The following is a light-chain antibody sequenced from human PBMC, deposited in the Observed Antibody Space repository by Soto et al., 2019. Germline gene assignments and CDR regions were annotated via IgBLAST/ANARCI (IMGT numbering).Light chain of an antibody. CDR3: QQYCISPLT. Sequence: EIVVTQSPGTLSLSPGERATLSCRASQSVSSSYLAWYQQKPGQAPRRLIYGASIRPTGIPDRFSGSGSGTHFTLTISRLEPEDFAVYYCQQYCISPLTFGGGTKVELK. CDR1: QSVSSSY. CDR2: GAS. J-gene: IGKJ4*01. V-gene: IGKV3-20*01.